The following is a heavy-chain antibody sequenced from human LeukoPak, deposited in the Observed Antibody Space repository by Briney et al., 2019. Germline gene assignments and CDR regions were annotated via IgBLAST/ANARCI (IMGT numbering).Heavy chain of an antibody. Sequence: PLGCLRLSSAASGFTFSRVRMSWGPQAPGKGLEGVANIKQDGSEKYYVDSVKGRFTISRDNAKNSLYLQMNRLRDEDTAVYYCARDSGSYSDAFDIWGQGTMVTVSS. J-gene: IGHJ3*02. CDR3: ARDSGSYSDAFDI. V-gene: IGHV3-7*01. CDR2: IKQDGSEK. CDR1: GFTFSRVR. D-gene: IGHD3-10*01.